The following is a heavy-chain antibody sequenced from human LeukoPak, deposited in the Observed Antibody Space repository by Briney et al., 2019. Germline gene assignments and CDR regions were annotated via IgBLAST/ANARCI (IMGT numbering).Heavy chain of an antibody. J-gene: IGHJ4*02. CDR3: ARVEVGGIFDY. CDR1: GGSISSGGYY. V-gene: IGHV4-31*03. D-gene: IGHD1-26*01. Sequence: SQTLPLTCTVSGGSISSGGYYWSWIRQHPGKGLEWIGYIYYSGSTYYNPSLKSRVTISVDTSKNQFSLKLSSVTAADTAVYYCARVEVGGIFDYWGQGTLVTVSS. CDR2: IYYSGST.